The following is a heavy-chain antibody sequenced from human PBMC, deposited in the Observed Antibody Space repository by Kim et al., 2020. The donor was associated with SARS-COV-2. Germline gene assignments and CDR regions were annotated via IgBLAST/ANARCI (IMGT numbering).Heavy chain of an antibody. CDR2: IYYSGST. CDR3: ARRTFSADYYYYGMDV. V-gene: IGHV4-61*01. J-gene: IGHJ6*02. D-gene: IGHD3-16*01. Sequence: SETLSLTCTVSGGSVSSGSYYWSWIRQPPGKGLEWIGYIYYSGSTNYNPSLKSRVTISVDTSKNQFSLKLSSVTAADTAVYYCARRTFSADYYYYGMDVWGQGTTVTVSS. CDR1: GGSVSSGSYY.